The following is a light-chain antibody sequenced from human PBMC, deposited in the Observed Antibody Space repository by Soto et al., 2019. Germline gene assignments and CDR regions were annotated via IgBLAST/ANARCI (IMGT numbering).Light chain of an antibody. Sequence: QSVLTQPASVSGSPGQSITISCTGTSSNVGSYKLVSWYQQHPGKAPKLMIFEVNKRPSGVSNRFSGPKSGNTASLTISGLKVEDEADYYCCSSGGSPRYVFGTGTKVTVL. CDR1: SSNVGSYKL. CDR2: EVN. CDR3: CSSGGSPRYV. V-gene: IGLV2-23*02. J-gene: IGLJ1*01.